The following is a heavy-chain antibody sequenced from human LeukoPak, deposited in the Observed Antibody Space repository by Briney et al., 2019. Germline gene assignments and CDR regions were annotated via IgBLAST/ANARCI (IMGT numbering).Heavy chain of an antibody. CDR3: AREGGSLEMATITDY. D-gene: IGHD5-24*01. CDR1: GFTFSSYW. Sequence: GGSLRLSCAASGFTFSSYWMSWVRQAPGKGLEWVANIKQDGSEKYYVDSVKGRFTISRDNAKNSLYLQMNSLRAEDTAVYYCAREGGSLEMATITDYWGQGTLVTVSS. V-gene: IGHV3-7*01. CDR2: IKQDGSEK. J-gene: IGHJ4*02.